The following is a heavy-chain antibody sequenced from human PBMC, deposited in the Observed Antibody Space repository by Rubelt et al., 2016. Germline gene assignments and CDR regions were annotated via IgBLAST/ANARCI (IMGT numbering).Heavy chain of an antibody. D-gene: IGHD2-15*01. V-gene: IGHV3-23*01. J-gene: IGHJ4*02. Sequence: EVQLLESGGGLVQPGGSLRLSCAASGFTFSSYAMSWVRQAPGTGLYWASAISGSGGSTYYADSVKGRFTIARDKSKNTQYLQTNRLGAEDTAVYYCANGTGPRRCGTDYWGQGTLVTVSS. CDR3: ANGTGPRRCGTDY. CDR2: ISGSGGST. CDR1: GFTFSSYA.